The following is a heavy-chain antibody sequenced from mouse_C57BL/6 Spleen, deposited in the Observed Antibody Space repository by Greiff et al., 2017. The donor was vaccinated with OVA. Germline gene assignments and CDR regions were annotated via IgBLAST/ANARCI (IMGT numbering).Heavy chain of an antibody. D-gene: IGHD1-1*01. CDR1: GYTFTSYW. V-gene: IGHV1-55*01. Sequence: QVQLQQPGAELVKPGASVKMSCKASGYTFTSYWITWVKQRPGQGLEWIGDIYPGSGSTNYNEKFKSKATLTVDTSSSTAYMQLSSLTSEDSAVYYCARYYGVATGGYWYFDVWGTGTTVTVSS. CDR2: IYPGSGST. J-gene: IGHJ1*03. CDR3: ARYYGVATGGYWYFDV.